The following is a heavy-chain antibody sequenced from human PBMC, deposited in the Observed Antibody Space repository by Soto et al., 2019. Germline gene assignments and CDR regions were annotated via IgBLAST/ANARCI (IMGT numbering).Heavy chain of an antibody. J-gene: IGHJ5*02. D-gene: IGHD6-13*01. Sequence: TSETLSLTCAVYGGSFSGYYWSWIRQPPGKGLEWIGEINHSGSTNYNPSLKSRVTISVDTSKNQFSLKLSSVTAADTAVYYCARGEGIAAAGTSDWFDPWGQGTLVTASS. CDR1: GGSFSGYY. CDR3: ARGEGIAAAGTSDWFDP. V-gene: IGHV4-34*01. CDR2: INHSGST.